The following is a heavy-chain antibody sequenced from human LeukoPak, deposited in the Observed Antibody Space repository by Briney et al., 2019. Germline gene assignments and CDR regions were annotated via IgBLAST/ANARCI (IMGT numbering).Heavy chain of an antibody. J-gene: IGHJ4*02. V-gene: IGHV4-61*02. Sequence: NASETLSLTCTVSGDSISSGDYYWSWIRQPAGKGLEWIGRISSSGSTNYNPSLKSRVTISVDTSKNQFSLKLSSVTAADTAVYYCARGRGYSYGLFDYWGQGTLVTVSS. D-gene: IGHD5-18*01. CDR1: GDSISSGDYY. CDR3: ARGRGYSYGLFDY. CDR2: ISSSGST.